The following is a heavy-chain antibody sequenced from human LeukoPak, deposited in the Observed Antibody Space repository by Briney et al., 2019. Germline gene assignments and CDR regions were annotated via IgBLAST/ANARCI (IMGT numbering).Heavy chain of an antibody. CDR1: GGSISSSSYY. CDR2: IYYSGST. J-gene: IGHJ4*02. Sequence: SETLSLTCTVSGGSISSSSYYWGWIRQPPGKGLEWIGSIYYSGSTYYNPSLKSRVTISVDTSKNQFSLKLSSVTAADTAVYYCARAPITSSGWFDFDYWGQGTLVTVSS. V-gene: IGHV4-39*07. D-gene: IGHD6-19*01. CDR3: ARAPITSSGWFDFDY.